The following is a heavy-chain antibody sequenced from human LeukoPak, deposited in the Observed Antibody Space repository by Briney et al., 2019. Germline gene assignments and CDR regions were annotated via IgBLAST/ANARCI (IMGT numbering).Heavy chain of an antibody. CDR3: AKAGAPYDYVWGSYRYTGLEYYFDY. CDR1: GFTFSSYG. Sequence: PGGSLRLSCAASGFTFSSYGMHWVRQAPGKGLEWVAVISYDGSNKYYADSVKGRFTISRDNSKNTLYLQMNSLRAEDTAVCYCAKAGAPYDYVWGSYRYTGLEYYFDYWGQGTLVTVSS. J-gene: IGHJ4*02. V-gene: IGHV3-30*18. D-gene: IGHD3-16*02. CDR2: ISYDGSNK.